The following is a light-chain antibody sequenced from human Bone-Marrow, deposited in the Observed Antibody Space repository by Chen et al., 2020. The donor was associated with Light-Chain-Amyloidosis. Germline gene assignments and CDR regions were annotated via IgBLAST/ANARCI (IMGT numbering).Light chain of an antibody. J-gene: IGLJ2*01. V-gene: IGLV3-25*03. CDR3: QSADSSGTYEVI. CDR2: RDT. Sequence: SYELTQPPSASVAPGQTARITCSGDALPTKYAYWYQQKPGQAPVLVIHRDTERPSGISERFSGSSSWTTATLTISGVQAEDEADYHCQSADSSGTYEVIFGGGTKLTVL. CDR1: ALPTKY.